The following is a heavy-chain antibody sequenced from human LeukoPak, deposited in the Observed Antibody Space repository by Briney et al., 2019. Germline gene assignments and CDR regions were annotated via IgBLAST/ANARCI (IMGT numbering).Heavy chain of an antibody. J-gene: IGHJ1*01. V-gene: IGHV1-3*01. CDR3: AREAYYYDSSGYYYAAEYFQH. Sequence: ASVKVSCKASGYTFTSYAMHWVRQAPGQRLEWMGWINAGNGNTKYSQKFQGRVTITRDTSASTAYMELSSLRSEDTAVYYCAREAYYYDSSGYYYAAEYFQHWGQGTLVTVSS. CDR2: INAGNGNT. D-gene: IGHD3-22*01. CDR1: GYTFTSYA.